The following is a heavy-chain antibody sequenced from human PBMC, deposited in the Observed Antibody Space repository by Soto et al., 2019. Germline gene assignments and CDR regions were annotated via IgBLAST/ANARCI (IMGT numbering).Heavy chain of an antibody. CDR1: GFTFSSYG. D-gene: IGHD6-19*01. Sequence: QVQLVESGGGVVQPGRSLRLSCAASGFTFSSYGMHWVRQAPGKGLEWVAVIWYDGSNKYYADSVKGRFTISRDNSKNTPYLQMNSLRAEDTAVYYCARDGIAVAVTQDWYFDLWGRGTLVTVSS. CDR3: ARDGIAVAVTQDWYFDL. J-gene: IGHJ2*01. V-gene: IGHV3-33*01. CDR2: IWYDGSNK.